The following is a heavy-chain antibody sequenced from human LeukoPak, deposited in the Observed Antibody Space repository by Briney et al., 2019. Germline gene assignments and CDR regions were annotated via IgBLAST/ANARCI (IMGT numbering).Heavy chain of an antibody. CDR1: GFTFSSYS. D-gene: IGHD3-3*01. CDR2: ISSSSSYI. CDR3: VRESDYDFWSGYYSLDY. V-gene: IGHV3-21*01. Sequence: GGSLRLSCAASGFTFSSYSMNWVRQAPGKGLEWVSSISSSSSYIYYADSVKGRFTISRDNAKNSLYLQMNSLRAEDTAVYYCVRESDYDFWSGYYSLDYWGQGTLVTVSS. J-gene: IGHJ4*02.